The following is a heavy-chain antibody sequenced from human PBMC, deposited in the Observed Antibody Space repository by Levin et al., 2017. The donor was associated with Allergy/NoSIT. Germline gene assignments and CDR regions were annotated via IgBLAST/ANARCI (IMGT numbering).Heavy chain of an antibody. V-gene: IGHV3-23*01. CDR3: AKFGAFDV. J-gene: IGHJ3*01. CDR1: GFLFSNFG. D-gene: IGHD3-16*01. CDR2: ITGSDGRV. Sequence: LSLTCVASGFLFSNFGMTWVRQAPGKGLEWVSAITGSDGRVFNADSLEGRFTISRDNSKNTLYLQINNLRAEDTAVYYCAKFGAFDVWGQGTMVTVSS.